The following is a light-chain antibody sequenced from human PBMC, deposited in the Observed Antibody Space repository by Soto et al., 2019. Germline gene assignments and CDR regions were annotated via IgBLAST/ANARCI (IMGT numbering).Light chain of an antibody. V-gene: IGKV1-5*01. CDR3: QEYDSYSST. CDR1: QSISNW. J-gene: IGKJ2*01. Sequence: DIQMTQSPSTLSASVGDRVTITCWASQSISNWLAWYQQKPGKVPKVLIYDVSSLESGVPSRFSGSGSGTEFTLTISSLQPDDSATYYCQEYDSYSSTFGQGTNLQIK. CDR2: DVS.